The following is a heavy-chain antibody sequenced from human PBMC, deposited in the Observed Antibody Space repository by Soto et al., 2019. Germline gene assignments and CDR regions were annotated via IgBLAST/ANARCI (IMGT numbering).Heavy chain of an antibody. Sequence: ASVKVSCKASGYTFTSYVIHWVRQAPGQRPEWMGWINADNGNTKYSQRFQGRVTFARDTSANTAYMEVSSVRSEDTAVYYCAREVVSGYDLGYWGQGTLVTVSS. CDR3: AREVVSGYDLGY. J-gene: IGHJ4*02. D-gene: IGHD5-12*01. V-gene: IGHV1-3*01. CDR1: GYTFTSYV. CDR2: INADNGNT.